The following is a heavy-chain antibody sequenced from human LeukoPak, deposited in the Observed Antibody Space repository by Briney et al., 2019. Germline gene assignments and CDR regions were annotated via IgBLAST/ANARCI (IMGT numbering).Heavy chain of an antibody. CDR2: ISHDGSNK. V-gene: IGHV3-30-3*01. D-gene: IGHD6-13*01. CDR1: GFTFSSYA. Sequence: GGSLRLSCAASGFTFSSYAMHWVRQAPGKGLECVAAISHDGSNKYYADSVKGRFTLSRDSSKNTLYLQMDSLRAEDTAVYYCARGEISSSRKDYWGQGTPVTVSS. J-gene: IGHJ4*02. CDR3: ARGEISSSRKDY.